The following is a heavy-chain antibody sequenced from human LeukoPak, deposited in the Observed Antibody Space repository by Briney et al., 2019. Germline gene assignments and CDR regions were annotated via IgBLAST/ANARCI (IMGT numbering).Heavy chain of an antibody. CDR1: GFTLSDFW. Sequence: PGGSLRLSCAASGFTLSDFWMSWVRQAPGKGLEWVANIDQDGSDKNYVGSVKGRFTISRDDAKNSLFLQMNSLRAEDTAVYYCARDWGLCSSTSCYPPYFDYWGQGTLVTVSS. CDR2: IDQDGSDK. V-gene: IGHV3-7*01. D-gene: IGHD2-2*01. J-gene: IGHJ4*02. CDR3: ARDWGLCSSTSCYPPYFDY.